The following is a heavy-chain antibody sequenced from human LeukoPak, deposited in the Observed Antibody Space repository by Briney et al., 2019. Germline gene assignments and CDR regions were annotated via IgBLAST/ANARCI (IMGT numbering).Heavy chain of an antibody. V-gene: IGHV1-46*01. CDR3: ARDGYYYDSSGYSKTEDFGY. Sequence: ASVKVSCKASGYTFTSYYMHWVRQAPGQGLEWMGIINPSGGSTSYAQKFQGRVTMTRDTSTSTVYMELSSLRSEDTAVYYCARDGYYYDSSGYSKTEDFGYWGQGTLVTVSS. D-gene: IGHD3-22*01. CDR1: GYTFTSYY. J-gene: IGHJ4*02. CDR2: INPSGGST.